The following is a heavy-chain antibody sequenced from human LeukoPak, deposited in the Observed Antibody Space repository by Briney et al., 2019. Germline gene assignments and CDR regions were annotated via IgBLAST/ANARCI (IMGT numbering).Heavy chain of an antibody. D-gene: IGHD6-6*01. CDR3: AKDSRYSSSPNYYYYYMDV. CDR1: GFTFDDYA. V-gene: IGHV3-9*01. J-gene: IGHJ6*03. Sequence: GGSLRLSCAPSGFTFDDYAMHSVRQAPGKGLEWVSGISWNSGSIGYADSVKGRFTICRDNSKNSLYLQMNSLRAEDTALYYCAKDSRYSSSPNYYYYYMDVWGKGTTVTVSS. CDR2: ISWNSGSI.